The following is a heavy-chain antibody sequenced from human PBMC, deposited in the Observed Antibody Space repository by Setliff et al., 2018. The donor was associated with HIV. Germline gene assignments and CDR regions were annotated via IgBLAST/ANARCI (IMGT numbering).Heavy chain of an antibody. Sequence: ASVKVSCKASGYTFTNYYMQWVRQAPGQGLEWMGMINPREGTTSSTQKFQGXXTXTSETSTRKVHXXLSGLTSDDTAIYYCARMGXXXTXVXEITXXVXXRGGXXHWGQG. CDR3: ARMGXXXTXVXEITXXVXXRGGXXH. CDR2: INPREGTT. V-gene: IGHV1-46*01. J-gene: IGHJ4*02. D-gene: IGHD3-16*01. CDR1: GYTFTNYY.